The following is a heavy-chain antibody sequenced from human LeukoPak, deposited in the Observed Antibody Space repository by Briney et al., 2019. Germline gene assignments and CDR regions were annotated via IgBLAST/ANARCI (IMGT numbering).Heavy chain of an antibody. CDR1: GFTFSSYA. J-gene: IGHJ4*02. D-gene: IGHD5-24*01. Sequence: GGSLRLSCAASGFTFSSYAMHWVRQAPGKGLEWVAVISYDGSNKYYADSVKGRFTIPRDNSKNTLYLQMNSLRAEDTAVYYCARGDGYNIDYWGQGTLVTVSS. CDR3: ARGDGYNIDY. CDR2: ISYDGSNK. V-gene: IGHV3-30*04.